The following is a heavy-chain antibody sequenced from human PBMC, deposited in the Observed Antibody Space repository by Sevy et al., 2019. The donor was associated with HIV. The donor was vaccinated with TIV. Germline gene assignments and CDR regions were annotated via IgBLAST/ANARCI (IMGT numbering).Heavy chain of an antibody. V-gene: IGHV3-30*04. J-gene: IGHJ4*02. CDR3: ARVAVEYSSSDWCHGFDH. D-gene: IGHD6-13*01. CDR2: ISCDGNSR. Sequence: GGSLRLSCVASGFTFPIYSVDWVRRAPGKGLEWVSLISCDGNSRYYADSVKGRFTISRDNSNNILYLQMTSLRAEDTALYYCARVAVEYSSSDWCHGFDHWGLGTLVTVSS. CDR1: GFTFPIYS.